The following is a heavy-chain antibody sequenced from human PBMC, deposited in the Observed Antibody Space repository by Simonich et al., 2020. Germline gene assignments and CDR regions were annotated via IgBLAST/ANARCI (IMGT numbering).Heavy chain of an antibody. CDR1: GFSFVDYA. J-gene: IGHJ1*01. Sequence: EVQLVESGRGLVQPGRSMRLSCAAYGFSFVDYAMHWVRHAPGKSLVWVSSISCNSCSIGYADSVKGRFTISRDNAKNSLYLQMNSLRAEDTALYYCAKDVAAAGTEYFQHWGQGTLVTVSS. CDR3: AKDVAAAGTEYFQH. V-gene: IGHV3-9*01. D-gene: IGHD6-13*01. CDR2: ISCNSCSI.